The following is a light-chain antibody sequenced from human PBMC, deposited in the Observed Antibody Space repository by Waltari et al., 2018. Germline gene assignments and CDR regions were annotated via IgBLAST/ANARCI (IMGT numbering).Light chain of an antibody. Sequence: DIQMTQSPYSLSASVGDSVTVTCRASQGISNFLNWYQQKPGKAPKLLIYTASTLQSGVPSRFSGDGSGTEFTLTISSLQPEDFATYYCQQSYSFPETFGPGTKVDV. CDR3: QQSYSFPET. V-gene: IGKV1-39*01. J-gene: IGKJ3*01. CDR2: TAS. CDR1: QGISNF.